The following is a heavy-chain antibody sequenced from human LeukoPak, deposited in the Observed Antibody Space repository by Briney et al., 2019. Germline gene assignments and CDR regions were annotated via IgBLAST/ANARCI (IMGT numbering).Heavy chain of an antibody. CDR1: GFNFNIYS. J-gene: IGHJ4*02. Sequence: GGSLRLSCEASGFNFNIYSMNWVRQAPGKGLEWVSSISSSSSCIYYADSVKGRFTISRDNAKNSLYLQMNSLRAEDTAVYYCARSDRSCDYWGQGTLVTVSS. CDR3: ARSDRSCDY. CDR2: ISSSSSCI. V-gene: IGHV3-21*01.